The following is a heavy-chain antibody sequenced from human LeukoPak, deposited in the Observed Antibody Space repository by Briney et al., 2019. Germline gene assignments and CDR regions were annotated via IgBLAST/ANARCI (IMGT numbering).Heavy chain of an antibody. CDR3: ARRTDYSNYVWFDL. J-gene: IGHJ5*02. Sequence: GGSLKISFKGSGYRFTSYWIGWVRPMPGKGLEWMGIIYPGDSDTRYSPSFQGQVTISADKSISTAYLQWSSLKASDTAMYYCARRTDYSNYVWFDLRGQGTLVTVSS. CDR2: IYPGDSDT. D-gene: IGHD4-11*01. CDR1: GYRFTSYW. V-gene: IGHV5-51*01.